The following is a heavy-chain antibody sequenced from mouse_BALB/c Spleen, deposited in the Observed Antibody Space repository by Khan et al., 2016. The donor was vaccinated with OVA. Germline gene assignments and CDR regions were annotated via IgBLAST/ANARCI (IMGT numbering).Heavy chain of an antibody. CDR3: ARIKKIVATSFDN. CDR2: TNPTNGRT. D-gene: IGHD1-1*01. J-gene: IGHJ2*01. Sequence: VQLQQSGAELVKAGASVKMSCKASGYTFTSYWMHWVKQRLGQGLEWFAETNPTNGRTYYNEKFKSKATLTVEKSSSTAYMLLSGPTFEDSAVYYCARIKKIVATSFDNWGQGTTLTVSS. V-gene: IGHV1S81*02. CDR1: GYTFTSYW.